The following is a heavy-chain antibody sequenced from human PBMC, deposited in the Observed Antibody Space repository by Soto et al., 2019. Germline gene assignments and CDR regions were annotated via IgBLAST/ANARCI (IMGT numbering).Heavy chain of an antibody. CDR3: KRVERGTGTTVMDDFDI. J-gene: IGHJ3*02. Sequence: QVQLQQWGAGLLKPSETLSLTCAVYGGFVSSGSYYWSWIRQPAGKGLECIGEMSHSGGTHSNPSRKSRNTISVDTSKKQSSPKMNSVTAAEPTLYYCKRVERGTGTTVMDDFDIWGPATMVTVST. V-gene: IGHV4-34*01. CDR2: MSHSGGT. D-gene: IGHD1-1*01. CDR1: GGFVSSGSYY.